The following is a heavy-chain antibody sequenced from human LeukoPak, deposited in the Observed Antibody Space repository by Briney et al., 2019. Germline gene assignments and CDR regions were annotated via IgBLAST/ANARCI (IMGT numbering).Heavy chain of an antibody. CDR3: AGSPEWLFYAFDI. D-gene: IGHD3-3*01. J-gene: IGHJ3*02. CDR2: IIPIFGTA. V-gene: IGHV1-69*13. Sequence: ASVKVSCKASGGTFISYAISWVRQAPGQGLEWMGGIIPIFGTANYAQKFQGRVTITADESTSTAYMELSSLRSEDTAVYYCAGSPEWLFYAFDIWGQGTMVTVSS. CDR1: GGTFISYA.